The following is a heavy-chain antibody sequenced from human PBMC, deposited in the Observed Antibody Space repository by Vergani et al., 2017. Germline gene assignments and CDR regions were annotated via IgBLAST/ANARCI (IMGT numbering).Heavy chain of an antibody. J-gene: IGHJ4*02. CDR2: IYTSGST. CDR1: GGSISSGSYY. V-gene: IGHV4-61*02. CDR3: ARDRRGDYDSSGYQYYFDY. Sequence: QVQLQESGPGLVKPSQTLSLTCTVSGGSISSGSYYWSWIRQPAGKGLEWIGRIYTSGSTNYNPSLKSRVTISVDTSKNQFSLKLSSVTAADTAVYYCARDRRGDYDSSGYQYYFDYWGQGTLVTVSS. D-gene: IGHD3-22*01.